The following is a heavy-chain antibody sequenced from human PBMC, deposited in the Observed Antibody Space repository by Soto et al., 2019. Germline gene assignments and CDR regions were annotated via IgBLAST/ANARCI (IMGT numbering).Heavy chain of an antibody. CDR2: IFYSGTT. CDR3: VREYGGSSRSY. D-gene: IGHD6-6*01. CDR1: GGSISDSAYY. Sequence: QLQLQESGPGLVKPSETLSLSCTVSGGSISDSAYYWAWIRQPPGKGLEWIGSIFYSGTTHYSPSLKSRVSTSVDTSHNHFSLSLRSVTAADTAMYYWVREYGGSSRSYWGQGTLVTVSS. V-gene: IGHV4-39*02. J-gene: IGHJ4*02.